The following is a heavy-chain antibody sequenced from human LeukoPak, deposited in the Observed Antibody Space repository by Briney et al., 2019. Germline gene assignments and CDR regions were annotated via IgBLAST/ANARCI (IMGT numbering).Heavy chain of an antibody. V-gene: IGHV3-11*01. D-gene: IGHD6-19*01. Sequence: GGSLRLSCAASGFTFSDYYMSWIRQAPGKGLEWVSYISSSGSTIYYADSVKGRFTISRDNSKNTLYLQMNSLRAEDTAVYYCARDRGTRTVAGISRYYYGMDVWGQGTTVTVSS. CDR2: ISSSGSTI. CDR1: GFTFSDYY. J-gene: IGHJ6*02. CDR3: ARDRGTRTVAGISRYYYGMDV.